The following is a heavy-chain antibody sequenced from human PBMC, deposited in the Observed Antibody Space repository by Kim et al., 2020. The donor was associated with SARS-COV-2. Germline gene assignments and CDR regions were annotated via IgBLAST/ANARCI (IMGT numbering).Heavy chain of an antibody. Sequence: RYYADAARGRLTISRDKPKNTLYLQMNGLRAEDTAVYYCANVPALDYWGQGTLVTVSS. V-gene: IGHV3-23*01. CDR2: R. CDR3: ANVPALDY. D-gene: IGHD2-2*01. J-gene: IGHJ4*02.